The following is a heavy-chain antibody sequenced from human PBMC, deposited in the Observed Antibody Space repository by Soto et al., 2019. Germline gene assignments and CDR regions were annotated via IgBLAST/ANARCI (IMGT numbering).Heavy chain of an antibody. Sequence: PGEALKISCRGTGYHFTKNWLGWVRQMPGKGLEWMGIIYTGDSETRYSPSFQGQVTISVDKSKNTAYLHWSSLKASDTAIYYCVILYGAARRGFDYWGPGTLVTVSS. D-gene: IGHD2-8*01. CDR1: GYHFTKNW. J-gene: IGHJ5*01. V-gene: IGHV5-51*01. CDR2: IYTGDSET. CDR3: VILYGAARRGFDY.